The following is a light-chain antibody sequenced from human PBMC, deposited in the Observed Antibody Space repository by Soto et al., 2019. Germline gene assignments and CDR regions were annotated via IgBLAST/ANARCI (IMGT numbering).Light chain of an antibody. CDR1: QSVYRS. Sequence: EIVLTQSPATLSLSPGERATLSCRASQSVYRSLAWYQQKPGQAPRLLIYAASNRPTGVPARFSGSGYGKEFALTISSLVLQELAVYYCHQRTGWRRCTFGHGVRRGI. CDR2: AAS. V-gene: IGKV3-11*01. J-gene: IGKJ5*01. CDR3: HQRTGWRRCT.